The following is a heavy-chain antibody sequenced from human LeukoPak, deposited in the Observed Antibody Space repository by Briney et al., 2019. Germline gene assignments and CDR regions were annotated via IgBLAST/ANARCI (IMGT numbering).Heavy chain of an antibody. V-gene: IGHV3-21*01. CDR3: ARDSGITIFGVVKYYYYCMDV. J-gene: IGHJ6*03. CDR1: GFTISSNS. D-gene: IGHD3-3*01. CDR2: ISSSSSYI. Sequence: PGGSLRLSCAASGFTISSNSMSWVRQAPGKGLEWVSSISSSSSYIYYADSVKGRFTISRDNAKNSLYLQMNSLRAEDTAVYYCARDSGITIFGVVKYYYYCMDVWGKGTTVTVSS.